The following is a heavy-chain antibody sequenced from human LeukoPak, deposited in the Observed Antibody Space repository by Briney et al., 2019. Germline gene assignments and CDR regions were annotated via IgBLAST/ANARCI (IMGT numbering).Heavy chain of an antibody. D-gene: IGHD2-15*01. CDR3: ATRGLGSGAHFDY. Sequence: PGGSLRLSCAASGFTFSSYAMNWVRQAPGKGLEWVSTISAGGGSEYYADSVKGRFTISRDNSKSILYLQMNSLRVEDTAIYYCATRGLGSGAHFDYWGQGILVAVSS. CDR1: GFTFSSYA. J-gene: IGHJ4*02. V-gene: IGHV3-23*01. CDR2: ISAGGGSE.